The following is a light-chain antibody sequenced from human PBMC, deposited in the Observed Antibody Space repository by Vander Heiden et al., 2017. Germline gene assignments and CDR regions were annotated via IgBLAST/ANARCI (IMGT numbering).Light chain of an antibody. CDR1: QSIGNY. V-gene: IGKV1-39*01. J-gene: IGKJ4*01. Sequence: DIQLTQSPSSQSASVGDRVTITCRASQSIGNYLNWYQKHPGKAPKLLIYAASSLQSEVPSRFSGSGSGTEFTLSINSLQPEDFATYYCQQTSSSFTFGGGTKVDIK. CDR2: AAS. CDR3: QQTSSSFT.